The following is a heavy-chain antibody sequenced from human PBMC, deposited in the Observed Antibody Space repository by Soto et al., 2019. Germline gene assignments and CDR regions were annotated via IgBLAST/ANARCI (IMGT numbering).Heavy chain of an antibody. CDR1: GFTFSNYA. Sequence: GGSLRLSCAASGFTFSNYAMSWVRQAPGQGLEWVSSISGSGGGTYYSGSVKGRFAIARDNSKNTLYLQMNSRGAEDTALYYCARSSLADSATSGVDHWGQGTRVTVCS. V-gene: IGHV3-23*01. D-gene: IGHD5-18*01. CDR3: ARSSLADSATSGVDH. J-gene: IGHJ5*02. CDR2: ISGSGGGT.